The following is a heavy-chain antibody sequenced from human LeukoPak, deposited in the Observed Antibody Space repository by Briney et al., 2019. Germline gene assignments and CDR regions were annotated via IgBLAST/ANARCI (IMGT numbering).Heavy chain of an antibody. CDR1: GFTFSSYS. J-gene: IGHJ6*02. V-gene: IGHV3-48*02. Sequence: GGSLRLSCAASGFTFSSYSMNWVRQAPGKGLGWVSYISSSGSAEYYADSVEGRFTISRDNAKNSLYLQMNSLRDEDTAVYYCARDLRNYYGMDVWGQGTTVTASS. D-gene: IGHD1-14*01. CDR2: ISSSGSAE. CDR3: ARDLRNYYGMDV.